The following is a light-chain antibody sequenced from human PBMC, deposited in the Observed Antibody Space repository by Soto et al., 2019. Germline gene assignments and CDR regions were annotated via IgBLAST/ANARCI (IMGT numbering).Light chain of an antibody. Sequence: EIVLTQSPGTLSFSPGERATLSCLASQRVRSGYFAWYQQKPGQAPRLLIVGASSRATGIPDRFSGGGSGTDFTLTISRLEPEDFALYYCHQYGNSPLTFGGGTTVEIK. CDR2: GAS. V-gene: IGKV3-20*01. J-gene: IGKJ4*01. CDR1: QRVRSGY. CDR3: HQYGNSPLT.